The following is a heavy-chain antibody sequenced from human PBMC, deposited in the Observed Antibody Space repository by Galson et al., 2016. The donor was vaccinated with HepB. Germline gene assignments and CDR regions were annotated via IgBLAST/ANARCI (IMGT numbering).Heavy chain of an antibody. V-gene: IGHV3-23*01. CDR1: GFTFSNFA. J-gene: IGHJ6*04. Sequence: SLRLSCAASGFTFSNFAMTWVRQAPGKGLEWISGISGKGGSTYYADSVKGRFTVSRDNSKNTLHLHMNSLRVDDTAVYYCANLGSGSFRWYFYGMEVWGKRTTGTVPS. CDR3: ANLGSGSFRWYFYGMEV. CDR2: ISGKGGST. D-gene: IGHD3-10*01.